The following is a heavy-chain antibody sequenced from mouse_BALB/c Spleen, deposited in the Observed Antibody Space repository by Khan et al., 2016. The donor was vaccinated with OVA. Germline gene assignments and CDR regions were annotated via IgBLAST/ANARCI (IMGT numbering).Heavy chain of an antibody. CDR1: GYTFTDFA. J-gene: IGHJ3*01. D-gene: IGHD1-3*01. Sequence: QIQLVQSGAELVRPGVSVKISCKGSGYTFTDFAMHWVKQSHAKSLEWIGVISTYYGDANYNQKFKGKATVTVDKSSSTAYMELARLTSEDSAIYYCARGSGNSRFAYWGQGTLVTVSA. V-gene: IGHV1S137*01. CDR2: ISTYYGDA. CDR3: ARGSGNSRFAY.